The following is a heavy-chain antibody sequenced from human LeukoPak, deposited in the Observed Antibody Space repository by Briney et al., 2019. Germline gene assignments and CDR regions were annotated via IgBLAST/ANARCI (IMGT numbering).Heavy chain of an antibody. D-gene: IGHD4-23*01. CDR1: GFTVSSNY. V-gene: IGHV3-53*05. CDR2: IYSGGNT. J-gene: IGHJ4*02. CDR3: AKDIYGGNSFAWNFDY. Sequence: GGSLRLSCAASGFTVSSNYMSWVRQAPGKGLEWVSIIYSGGNTFYADSVKGRFTISRDNSKNTLYLQMNSLRAEDMALYYCAKDIYGGNSFAWNFDYWGQGTLVTVSS.